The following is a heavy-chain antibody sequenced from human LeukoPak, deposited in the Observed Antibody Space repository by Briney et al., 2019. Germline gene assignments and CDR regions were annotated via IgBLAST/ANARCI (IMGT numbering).Heavy chain of an antibody. Sequence: ASVKVSCKASGYTFTSYGISWVRQAPGQGLEWMGWISAYNGNTNYAQKLQGRVTMTTDTSTSTAYMELRSLRSDDTAVYYCARVAVAGTTNDQYFQHWGQGTLVTVSS. CDR2: ISAYNGNT. V-gene: IGHV1-18*01. CDR1: GYTFTSYG. J-gene: IGHJ1*01. D-gene: IGHD6-19*01. CDR3: ARVAVAGTTNDQYFQH.